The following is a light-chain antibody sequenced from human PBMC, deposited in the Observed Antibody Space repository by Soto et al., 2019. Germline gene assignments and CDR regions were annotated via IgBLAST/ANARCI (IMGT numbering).Light chain of an antibody. V-gene: IGLV2-14*01. CDR1: SSDVGGHNY. J-gene: IGLJ3*02. CDR3: SSYTSSSTWV. Sequence: QSALTQPASVSGSPGQSITISCTGTSSDVGGHNYVSWYQQHPGKAPKVMIYEVSYRPSGVSNRFSGSKSGNTASLTISGLQADDEAEYYCSSYTSSSTWVFGGGTKLTVL. CDR2: EVS.